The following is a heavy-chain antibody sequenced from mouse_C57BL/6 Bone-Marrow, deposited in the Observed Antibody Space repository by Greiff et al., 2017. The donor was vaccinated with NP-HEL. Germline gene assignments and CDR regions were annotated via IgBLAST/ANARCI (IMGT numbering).Heavy chain of an antibody. CDR3: AREGWLLLRNYYAMDY. CDR2: IDPNSGGT. J-gene: IGHJ4*01. Sequence: QVQLQQPGAELVKPGATVKLSCKASGYTFTSYWMHWVKQRPGRGLEWIGRIDPNSGGTKYNEKFKSKATLTVDKPSSTAYMQLSSLTSEDSAVYYCAREGWLLLRNYYAMDYWGQGTSVTVSS. D-gene: IGHD1-1*01. V-gene: IGHV1-72*01. CDR1: GYTFTSYW.